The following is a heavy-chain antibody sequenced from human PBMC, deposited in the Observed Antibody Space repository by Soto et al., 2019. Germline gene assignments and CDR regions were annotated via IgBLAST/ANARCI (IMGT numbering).Heavy chain of an antibody. CDR2: IYYSGST. V-gene: IGHV4-59*08. D-gene: IGHD2-15*01. J-gene: IGHJ4*02. CDR1: GGSISSYY. CDR3: ARAGGMRCSGGSCYSALDY. Sequence: QVQLQESGPGLVKPTETLSLTCTVSGGSISSYYWSWIRQPPGKGLAWIGYIYYSGSTNYNPSHKSRVTISVDTSKNQSSLKLSSVTAADTAVYYCARAGGMRCSGGSCYSALDYWGQGTLVTVSS.